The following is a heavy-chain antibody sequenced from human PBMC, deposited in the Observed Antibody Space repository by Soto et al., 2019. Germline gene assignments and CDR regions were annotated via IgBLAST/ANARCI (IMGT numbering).Heavy chain of an antibody. CDR2: ISSSSSYI. Sequence: VQLVESGGGLVKPGGSLRLSCAASGFTFSSYSMNWVRQAPGKGLEWVSSISSSSSYIYYADSVKGRFTISRDDAKTSLYLKMNSRRAEDTAVYYCARGSRPGAFDIWGQGTMVTVSS. CDR1: GFTFSSYS. V-gene: IGHV3-21*01. J-gene: IGHJ3*02. CDR3: ARGSRPGAFDI.